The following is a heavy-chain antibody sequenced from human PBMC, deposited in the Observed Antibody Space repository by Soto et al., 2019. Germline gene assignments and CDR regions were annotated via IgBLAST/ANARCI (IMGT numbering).Heavy chain of an antibody. CDR1: GSSISSGGYS. Sequence: PSETLSLTCAVSGSSISSGGYSWSWIRQPPGKGLEWIGYIYHSGSTYYNPSLRSRVTISVDRSKNQFSLKLSSVTAADTAVYYCARVPDVWGQGTTVTVSS. J-gene: IGHJ6*02. CDR2: IYHSGST. V-gene: IGHV4-30-2*01. CDR3: ARVPDV.